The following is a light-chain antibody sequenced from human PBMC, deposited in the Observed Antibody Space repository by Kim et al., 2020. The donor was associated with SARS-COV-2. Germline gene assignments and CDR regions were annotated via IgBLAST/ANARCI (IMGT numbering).Light chain of an antibody. CDR1: QSVSSN. J-gene: IGKJ5*01. CDR3: QQYNVWPIT. CDR2: GAS. Sequence: EIVMTQSPATLSLSPGERVTLSCRASQSVSSNLPWCQQKPGQPPSLLIYGASTRATGIPARFSGSGSGTEFTLTTSRLQSEDFAVYYCQQYNVWPITFGQGTRLEIK. V-gene: IGKV3-15*01.